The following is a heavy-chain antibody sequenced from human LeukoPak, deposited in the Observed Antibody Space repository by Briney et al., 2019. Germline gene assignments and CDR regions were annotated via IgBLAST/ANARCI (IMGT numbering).Heavy chain of an antibody. CDR1: GDSISSGYY. Sequence: PSETLSLTCAVSGDSISSGYYWGWIRQPPGEGLEWVGSIYHSGSTYYNPSPKSPGTISVDTSKNQFSLTLRSVTPADTAVYYCARHGGYCSSASCYQSNYSYYYTDVWGKGSTVTVSS. CDR3: ARHGGYCSSASCYQSNYSYYYTDV. D-gene: IGHD2-2*01. CDR2: IYHSGST. J-gene: IGHJ6*03. V-gene: IGHV4-38-2*01.